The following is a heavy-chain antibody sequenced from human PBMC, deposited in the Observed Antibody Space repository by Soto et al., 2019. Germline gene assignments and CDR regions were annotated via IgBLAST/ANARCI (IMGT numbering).Heavy chain of an antibody. Sequence: GESLKISCKGSGYSFTSYWISWVRQMPGKGLEWMGRIDPSDSYTNYSPSFQGHVTISADKSISTAYLQWSSLKASDTAMYYCARTSYYDFWSGYYGGGDRPNYGMDVWGQGTTVTVS. D-gene: IGHD3-3*01. CDR3: ARTSYYDFWSGYYGGGDRPNYGMDV. CDR2: IDPSDSYT. V-gene: IGHV5-10-1*01. J-gene: IGHJ6*02. CDR1: GYSFTSYW.